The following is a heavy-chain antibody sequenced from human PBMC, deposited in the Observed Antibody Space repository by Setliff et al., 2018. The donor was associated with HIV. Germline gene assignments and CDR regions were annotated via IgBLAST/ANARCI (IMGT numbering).Heavy chain of an antibody. CDR2: IYYSGSA. D-gene: IGHD2-2*01. V-gene: IGHV4-59*11. Sequence: SETLSLTCSVSGGSISGHFWSWIRQSPGKGLEWIAFIYYSGSANYNSALRSRVTISVDTSNNQFSLKMNSVTAADTAVYYCASLGYCSSPNCYYQYFQHWGQGTLVTVSS. CDR3: ASLGYCSSPNCYYQYFQH. CDR1: GGSISGHF. J-gene: IGHJ1*01.